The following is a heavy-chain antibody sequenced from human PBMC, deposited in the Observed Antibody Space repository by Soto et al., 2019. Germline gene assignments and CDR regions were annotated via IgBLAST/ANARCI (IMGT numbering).Heavy chain of an antibody. D-gene: IGHD2-15*01. CDR3: ARGGLGYCSGGSCYSGPRGPRFADY. CDR1: GFTFSSYS. J-gene: IGHJ4*02. CDR2: ISSSSSYI. V-gene: IGHV3-21*01. Sequence: GGSLRLSCAASGFTFSSYSMNWVRQAPGKGLEWVSSISSSSSYIYYADSVKGRFTISRDNAKNSLYLQMNSLRAEDTAVYYCARGGLGYCSGGSCYSGPRGPRFADYWGQGTLVTVSS.